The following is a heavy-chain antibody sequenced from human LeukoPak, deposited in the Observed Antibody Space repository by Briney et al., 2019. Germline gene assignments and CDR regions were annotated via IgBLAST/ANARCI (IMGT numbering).Heavy chain of an antibody. CDR2: IRYDGNNK. D-gene: IGHD7-27*01. CDR3: AKGSSDWGSN. CDR1: GFTFSNYG. Sequence: GGSLRLSCAASGFTFSNYGMHWVGQAPGKGLEWVAFIRYDGNNKYYADSVKGRFTISRDNSKNTLYLQMNSLRGEDTAAYYCAKGSSDWGSNWGQGTLVTVSS. V-gene: IGHV3-30*02. J-gene: IGHJ4*02.